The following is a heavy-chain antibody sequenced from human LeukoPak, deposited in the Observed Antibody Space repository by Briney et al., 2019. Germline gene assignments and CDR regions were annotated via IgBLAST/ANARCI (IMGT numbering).Heavy chain of an antibody. CDR1: GFTFTNYA. CDR3: ARAGCSSTNCYPFFNWFDP. D-gene: IGHD2-2*01. Sequence: TGGSLRLSCAASGFTFTNYAMSWVRRAPGKGLEWVSTTSGSGDDTYYADSVKGRFTISRDNAKNSLYLQMNSLRAEDTAVYYCARAGCSSTNCYPFFNWFDPWGQGTLVTVSS. CDR2: TSGSGDDT. V-gene: IGHV3-23*01. J-gene: IGHJ5*02.